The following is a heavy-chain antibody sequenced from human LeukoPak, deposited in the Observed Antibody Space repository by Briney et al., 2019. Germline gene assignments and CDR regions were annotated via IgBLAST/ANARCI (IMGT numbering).Heavy chain of an antibody. J-gene: IGHJ4*02. V-gene: IGHV1-8*01. CDR1: GYSFSSYD. Sequence: ASVKVSCKASGYSFSSYDINWVRQATGQGLEWMGWMNPNSGNTGYAQKFQGRVTMTRSTSISTAYMELSSLRSEDTAVYYCARVQRVKLPLEYYFDYWGQGTLVTVSS. D-gene: IGHD1-1*01. CDR2: MNPNSGNT. CDR3: ARVQRVKLPLEYYFDY.